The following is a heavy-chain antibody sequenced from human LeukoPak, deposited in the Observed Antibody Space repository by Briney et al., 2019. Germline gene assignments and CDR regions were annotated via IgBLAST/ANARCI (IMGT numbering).Heavy chain of an antibody. D-gene: IGHD6-19*01. CDR2: FDPEDGET. Sequence: GASVKVSCKVSGYTLTELSMHWVRQAPGKGLEWMGGFDPEDGETIYAQKFQGRVTMTEDTSTDTAYMELSSLRSEDTAMYYCATDPNGYSSGWSGDYWGQGTLVTVSS. CDR1: GYTLTELS. J-gene: IGHJ4*02. CDR3: ATDPNGYSSGWSGDY. V-gene: IGHV1-24*01.